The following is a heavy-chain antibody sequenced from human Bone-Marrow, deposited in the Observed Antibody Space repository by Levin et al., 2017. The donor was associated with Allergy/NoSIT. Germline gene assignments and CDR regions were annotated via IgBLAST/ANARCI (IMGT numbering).Heavy chain of an antibody. CDR1: GFTFSSYW. CDR3: ARDGSVLRYFDWLLIYDY. CDR2: IKQDGSEK. Sequence: GESLKISCAASGFTFSSYWMSWVRQAPGKGLEWVANIKQDGSEKYYVDSVKGRFTISRDNAKNSLYLQMNSLRAEDTAVYYCARDGSVLRYFDWLLIYDYWGQGTLVTVSS. D-gene: IGHD3-9*01. J-gene: IGHJ4*02. V-gene: IGHV3-7*04.